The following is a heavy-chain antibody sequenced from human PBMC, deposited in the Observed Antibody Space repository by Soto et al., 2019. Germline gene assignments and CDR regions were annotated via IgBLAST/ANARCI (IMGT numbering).Heavy chain of an antibody. J-gene: IGHJ4*02. CDR2: SSGSGDST. Sequence: EVQLLESGGGLVQPGGSLRLSCAASGFTFNNYAMSWVRQAPGKGLEWVSSSSGSGDSTYYADSVKGRFTISRDNSKNTLFLLMNSLRDEDTAVYYCAKDRGGRTFLEWLLVAFDYWGQGTLVTVSS. V-gene: IGHV3-23*01. D-gene: IGHD3-3*02. CDR3: AKDRGGRTFLEWLLVAFDY. CDR1: GFTFNNYA.